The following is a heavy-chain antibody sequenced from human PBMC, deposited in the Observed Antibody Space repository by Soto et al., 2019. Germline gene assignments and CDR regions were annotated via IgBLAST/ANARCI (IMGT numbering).Heavy chain of an antibody. V-gene: IGHV3-23*01. Sequence: GGALRLSCAASGFTFSSYAMSWVRQAPGEGLEWVSAISGSGGSTYYADSVKGRFTISRDNSKNTLYLQMSSLRAEDTAVYYCAKHNYYDSSGYEAFDIWGQGTMVTVSS. CDR2: ISGSGGST. D-gene: IGHD3-22*01. CDR3: AKHNYYDSSGYEAFDI. CDR1: GFTFSSYA. J-gene: IGHJ3*02.